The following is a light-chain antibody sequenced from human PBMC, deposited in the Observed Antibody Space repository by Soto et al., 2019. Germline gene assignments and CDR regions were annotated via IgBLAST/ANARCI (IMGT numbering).Light chain of an antibody. CDR1: SGHSNYA. CDR3: QTWGV. V-gene: IGLV4-69*01. Sequence: QAVVTQSPSASASLGASVKLTCTLSSGHSNYAIAWHPQQPEKGPRYLMKINSDGSHNKGDGIPDRFSGSISGAERYLTISSLRSEDEADYYCQTWGVFGGETKVTVL. J-gene: IGLJ2*01. CDR2: INSDGSH.